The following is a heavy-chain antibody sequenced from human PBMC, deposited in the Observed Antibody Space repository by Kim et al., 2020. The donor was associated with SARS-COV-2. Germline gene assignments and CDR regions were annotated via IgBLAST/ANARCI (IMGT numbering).Heavy chain of an antibody. J-gene: IGHJ6*02. CDR2: INPSDGST. CDR3: GRERGHCSGGSCYPGYFGMDV. Sequence: ASVKVSCKAAGDTFSNCYIYWVRQAPGQGLEWMGIINPSDGSTNYAQKFRGRVTMTRDTSTSTVYMDLSSMRSEDTAVYYCGRERGHCSGGSCYPGYFGMDVWGQGTTVTVSS. CDR1: GDTFSNCY. D-gene: IGHD2-15*01. V-gene: IGHV1-46*01.